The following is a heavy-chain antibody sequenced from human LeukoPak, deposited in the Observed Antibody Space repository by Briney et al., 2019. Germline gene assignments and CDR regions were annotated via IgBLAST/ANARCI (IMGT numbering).Heavy chain of an antibody. CDR1: GFTFSSYG. J-gene: IGHJ6*02. V-gene: IGHV3-30*03. CDR3: ARELHRYGMEV. CDR2: ISYDGSNK. Sequence: GRSLRLSCAASGFTFSSYGMHWVRQAPGKGLEWVAVISYDGSNKYYADSVKGRFTISRDNSKNTLYLQMNSLRAEDTAVYYCARELHRYGMEVWGQGTTVTVSS.